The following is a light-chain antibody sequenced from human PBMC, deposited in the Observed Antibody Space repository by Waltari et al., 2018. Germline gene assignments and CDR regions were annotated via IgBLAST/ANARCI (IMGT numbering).Light chain of an antibody. Sequence: SSELTQDPAVSVALGQTVRLTCQGASLRSYYASWDLQKPEQAPVLVIYGKNNRPSGSPDRFSGSSSGNTASLTITGAQAEDEADYYCNSRDSSGNHLEFGGGTKLTVL. V-gene: IGLV3-19*01. CDR3: NSRDSSGNHLE. J-gene: IGLJ3*02. CDR1: SLRSYY. CDR2: GKN.